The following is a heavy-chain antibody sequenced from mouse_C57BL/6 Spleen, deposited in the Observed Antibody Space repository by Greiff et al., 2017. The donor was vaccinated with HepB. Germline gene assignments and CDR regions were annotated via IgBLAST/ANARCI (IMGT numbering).Heavy chain of an antibody. Sequence: VQLQQSGAELVKPGASVKLSCKASGYTFTEYTIHWVKQRSGQGLEWIGWFYPGSGSIKYNEKFKDKATLTADKSSSTVYMELSRLTSEDSAVYFCARHEAPPYGNFYWYFDVWGTGTTVTVSS. V-gene: IGHV1-62-2*01. D-gene: IGHD2-1*01. CDR1: GYTFTEYT. J-gene: IGHJ1*03. CDR3: ARHEAPPYGNFYWYFDV. CDR2: FYPGSGSI.